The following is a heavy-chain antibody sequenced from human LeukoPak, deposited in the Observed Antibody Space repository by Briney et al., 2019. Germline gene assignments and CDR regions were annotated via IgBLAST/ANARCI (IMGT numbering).Heavy chain of an antibody. CDR3: ARTLGGYSAYVGSNFDY. Sequence: ASVKVSCKASGYTFTTYGISWVRQAPGQGLEWMGWISAYNGNTNYAQRLQGRVTMTTDTSTSIAYMELRSLRSDDTAVYYCARTLGGYSAYVGSNFDYGGQGTLVTVSS. CDR1: GYTFTTYG. D-gene: IGHD5-12*01. CDR2: ISAYNGNT. J-gene: IGHJ4*02. V-gene: IGHV1-18*01.